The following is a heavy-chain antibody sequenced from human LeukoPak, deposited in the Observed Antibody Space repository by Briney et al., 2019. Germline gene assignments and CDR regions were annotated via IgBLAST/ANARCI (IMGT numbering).Heavy chain of an antibody. V-gene: IGHV3-53*01. D-gene: IGHD3-10*01. CDR1: GFTVSSNY. CDR2: IYSGGST. CDR3: ASGSGSYRTPYYYMDV. J-gene: IGHJ6*03. Sequence: GGSLRLSCVASGFTVSSNYMSWVRQAPGKGLEWVSVIYSGGSTYYADSVKGRFTISRDNSKNTLYLQMNSLGAEDTAVYYCASGSGSYRTPYYYMDVWGTGTTVTVSS.